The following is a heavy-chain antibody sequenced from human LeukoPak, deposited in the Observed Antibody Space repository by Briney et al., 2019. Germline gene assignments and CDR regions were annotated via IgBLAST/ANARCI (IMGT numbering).Heavy chain of an antibody. J-gene: IGHJ4*02. CDR1: GGSISSYY. CDR3: ARGRFDCGGYFDY. V-gene: IGHV4-59*01. Sequence: SETLSLTCTVSGGSISSYYWSWIRQPPGKGLEWIGYIYYSGSTNYNPSLKSRVTISVDTSKNQFSLKLSSVTAADTAVYYCARGRFDCGGYFDYWGQGTLVTVSS. D-gene: IGHD4-23*01. CDR2: IYYSGST.